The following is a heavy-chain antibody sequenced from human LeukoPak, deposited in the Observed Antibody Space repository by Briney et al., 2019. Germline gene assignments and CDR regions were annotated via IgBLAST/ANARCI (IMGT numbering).Heavy chain of an antibody. V-gene: IGHV1-2*02. CDR2: INPNSGST. D-gene: IGHD2-15*01. CDR3: ARQADNNWFDS. CDR1: GYTFTGYY. Sequence: ASVKVSCKASGYTFTGYYMHWVRQAPGQGLEWMGWINPNSGSTKYAQKFQGRVTMTRDTSISTAYMELSRPRSDDSAVFYCARQADNNWFDSWGQGTLVTVSS. J-gene: IGHJ5*01.